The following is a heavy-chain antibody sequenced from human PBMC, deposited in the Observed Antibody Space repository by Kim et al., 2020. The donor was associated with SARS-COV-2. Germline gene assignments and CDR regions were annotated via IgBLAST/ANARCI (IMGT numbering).Heavy chain of an antibody. V-gene: IGHV4-59*13. CDR3: AKGHYRAFDV. CDR1: GGSISGSH. CDR2: VYYSGTT. Sequence: SETLSLICTVSGGSISGSHLNWIRQPPGKELEWIGYVYYSGTTEYNPSLKSRVTMSVDTSKNQFSLNLSSLTAADTAVYFCAKGHYRAFDVWGRGTMVIV. D-gene: IGHD1-26*01. J-gene: IGHJ3*01.